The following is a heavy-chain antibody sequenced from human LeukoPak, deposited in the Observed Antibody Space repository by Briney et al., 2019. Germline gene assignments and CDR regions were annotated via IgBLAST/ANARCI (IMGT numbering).Heavy chain of an antibody. CDR2: IKSKTDGGTT. CDR3: TTAPNYDFWSGRTFNDY. D-gene: IGHD3-3*01. Sequence: PGGSLRLSCAASGFTLSNAWMSWVRQAPGKGLEWVGRIKSKTDGGTTDYAAPVKGRFTISRDDSKNTLYLQMNSLKTEDTAVYYCTTAPNYDFWSGRTFNDYWGQGTLVTVSS. J-gene: IGHJ4*02. V-gene: IGHV3-15*01. CDR1: GFTLSNAW.